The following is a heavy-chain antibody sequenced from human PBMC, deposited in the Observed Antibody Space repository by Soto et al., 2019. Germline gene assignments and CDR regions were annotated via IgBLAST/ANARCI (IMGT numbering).Heavy chain of an antibody. CDR2: INPNSGGT. D-gene: IGHD3-22*01. V-gene: IGHV1-2*04. CDR3: ASHSSDDNGAFDI. CDR1: GYTFTGYY. J-gene: IGHJ3*02. Sequence: XVKVSCKASGYTFTGYYMHWVRHAPGQGLEWMGWINPNSGGTNYAQKFQGWVTMTRDTSISTAYMELSRLRSDDTAVYYCASHSSDDNGAFDIWGQGTMVTVS.